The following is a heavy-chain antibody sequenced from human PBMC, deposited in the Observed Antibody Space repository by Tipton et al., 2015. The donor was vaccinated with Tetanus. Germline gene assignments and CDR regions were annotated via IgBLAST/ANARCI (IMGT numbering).Heavy chain of an antibody. CDR2: INEGGST. CDR1: GGSLGDYY. D-gene: IGHD3-16*01. V-gene: IGHV4-34*01. CDR3: ARWIGVIPVTGNDAFDV. Sequence: GLVKPSETLSLTCAVSGGSLGDYYWSWIRQSPGKGLEWIGEINEGGSTNYNPSLESRVSISVDTSKHRFSLKVNSVIAADTATYYCARWIGVIPVTGNDAFDVWGPGAMVTVSS. J-gene: IGHJ3*01.